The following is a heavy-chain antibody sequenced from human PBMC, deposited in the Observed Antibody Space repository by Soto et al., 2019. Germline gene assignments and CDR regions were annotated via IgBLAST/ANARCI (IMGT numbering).Heavy chain of an antibody. J-gene: IGHJ4*02. V-gene: IGHV3-21*01. D-gene: IGHD3-10*01. CDR3: ARDLLRSGSSMSRVFDY. Sequence: PGGSLRLSCAASGFTFSIYSMNWVRQAPGKGLEWVSSISSSSTYIYYADSVKGRFTISRDNAKTSLYLQMNSLRAEDTSVYYCARDLLRSGSSMSRVFDYWGQGTLVTVSS. CDR2: ISSSSTYI. CDR1: GFTFSIYS.